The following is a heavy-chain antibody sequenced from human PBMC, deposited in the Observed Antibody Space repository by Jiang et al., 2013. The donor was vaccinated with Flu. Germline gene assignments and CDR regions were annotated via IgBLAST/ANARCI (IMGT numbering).Heavy chain of an antibody. CDR2: IYYSGSS. D-gene: IGHD3-16*02. Sequence: GYIYYSGSSNYNPSLKSRVTISVDTSKNQFSLKLNSVTAADTAVYYCARMFGGVILEMYSFDSWGQGSLVTVSS. CDR3: ARMFGGVILEMYSFDS. J-gene: IGHJ4*01. V-gene: IGHV4-59*01.